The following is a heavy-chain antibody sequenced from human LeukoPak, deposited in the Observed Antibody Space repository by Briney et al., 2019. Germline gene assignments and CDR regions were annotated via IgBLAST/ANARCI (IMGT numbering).Heavy chain of an antibody. CDR2: IIPIFGTA. J-gene: IGHJ4*02. Sequence: GASEKVSCTASVGTFSSYAISCVRHAPGQELEWMGKIIPIFGTANYAQKFQGRVTITADKFTSTAYMELSSLRSEDTAVYYCATGGGCSSTSCYAETFDYWGQGTLVTVSS. CDR3: ATGGGCSSTSCYAETFDY. D-gene: IGHD2-2*01. CDR1: VGTFSSYA. V-gene: IGHV1-69*06.